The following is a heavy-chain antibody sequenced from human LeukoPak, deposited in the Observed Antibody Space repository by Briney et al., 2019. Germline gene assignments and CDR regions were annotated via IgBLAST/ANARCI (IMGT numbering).Heavy chain of an antibody. CDR1: GGTFSSYA. D-gene: IGHD2-15*01. Sequence: SVKGSCKASGGTFSSYAISWVRQAPGQGLEWMGGIIPIFGTANYAQKFQGRVTITADESTSTAYMELSSLRSEDTAVYYCAREGYCSGGSCYSRWFDPWGQGTLVTVSS. J-gene: IGHJ5*02. CDR2: IIPIFGTA. CDR3: AREGYCSGGSCYSRWFDP. V-gene: IGHV1-69*13.